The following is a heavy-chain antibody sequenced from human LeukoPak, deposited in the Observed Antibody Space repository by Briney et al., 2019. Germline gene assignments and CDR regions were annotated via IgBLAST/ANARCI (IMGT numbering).Heavy chain of an antibody. V-gene: IGHV4-34*01. CDR1: GGSFSGYY. CDR3: ARHASNWGSFRWFDP. Sequence: SETLSLTCAVYGGSFSGYYWSWIRQPPGKGLEWIGEINHSGSTNYNPSLKSRVTISVDTSKNQFSLKLSSVTAADTAVYYCARHASNWGSFRWFDPWGQGTLVTVSS. J-gene: IGHJ5*02. D-gene: IGHD7-27*01. CDR2: INHSGST.